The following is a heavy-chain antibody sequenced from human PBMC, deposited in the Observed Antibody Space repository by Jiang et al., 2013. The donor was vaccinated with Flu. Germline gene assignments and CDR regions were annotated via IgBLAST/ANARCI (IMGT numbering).Heavy chain of an antibody. Sequence: ELLKPSETLSLTCTASSDSITSSNYYWGWIRQPPGKGLEWIGNMYYSGSTHYNPSVKNRVTISVDTSKNQFSLKLNSVTAADTAVYYCARGVDYGDYAIAFDIWGQGQWSSSLQ. CDR2: MYYSGST. D-gene: IGHD4-17*01. CDR1: SDSITSSNYY. CDR3: ARGVDYGDYAIAFDI. V-gene: IGHV4-39*01. J-gene: IGHJ3*02.